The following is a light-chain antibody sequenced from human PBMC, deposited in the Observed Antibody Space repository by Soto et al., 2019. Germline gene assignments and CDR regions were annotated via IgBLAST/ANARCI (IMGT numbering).Light chain of an antibody. Sequence: DIQMTQSPSTLSASVGDRVTIAGRASQTIDSWLSWYQQRPGKPPNLLIYKASTLASGVPSSFSGSGSGTEFTLTINSLQPDDFATYYCQQYHIYSGTFGQGTKVDI. CDR2: KAS. CDR1: QTIDSW. J-gene: IGKJ1*01. CDR3: QQYHIYSGT. V-gene: IGKV1-5*03.